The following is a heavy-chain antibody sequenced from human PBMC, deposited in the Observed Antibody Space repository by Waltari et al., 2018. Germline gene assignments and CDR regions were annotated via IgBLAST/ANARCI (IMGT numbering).Heavy chain of an antibody. V-gene: IGHV1-69*08. CDR1: GGTFSSYA. CDR3: ARDPLRRDYYGSGPY. J-gene: IGHJ4*02. Sequence: QVQLVQSGAEVKKPGSSVKVSCKASGGTFSSYAISWVRQAPGQGLEWMGRIIPIFGTANYAEKFQGRVTITADKSTSTAYMELSSLRSEDTAVYYCARDPLRRDYYGSGPYWGQGTLVTVSS. D-gene: IGHD3-10*01. CDR2: IIPIFGTA.